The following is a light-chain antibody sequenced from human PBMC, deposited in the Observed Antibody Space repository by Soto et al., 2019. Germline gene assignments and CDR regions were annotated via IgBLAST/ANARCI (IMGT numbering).Light chain of an antibody. CDR1: QSISSY. V-gene: IGKV1-39*01. CDR2: AAS. Sequence: DIQMTQSPSSLSASVGDRVTITCRASQSISSYLNWYQQKPGKAPKLLIYAASSLQSGVPSRFSGSGSGTDFTLTISSLQTEDSATYYCQQSYSTPLTFGGGTKVDIK. CDR3: QQSYSTPLT. J-gene: IGKJ4*01.